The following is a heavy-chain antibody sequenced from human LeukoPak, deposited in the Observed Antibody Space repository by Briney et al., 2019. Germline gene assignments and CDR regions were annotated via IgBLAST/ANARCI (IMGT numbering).Heavy chain of an antibody. CDR3: ANEIRPNDY. V-gene: IGHV3-23*05. Sequence: GGSLRLSCVASGFPFSSHAMCWVRQAPGKGLEWASSIDISGGATWYADSVRGRFTISRDNSKNTLYLQMTSLRVEDTALYYCANEIRPNDYWGQGTLVSVSS. D-gene: IGHD3-16*01. CDR1: GFPFSSHA. CDR2: IDISGGAT. J-gene: IGHJ4*02.